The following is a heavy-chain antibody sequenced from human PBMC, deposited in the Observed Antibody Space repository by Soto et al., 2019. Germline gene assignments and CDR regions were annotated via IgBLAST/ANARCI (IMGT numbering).Heavy chain of an antibody. CDR1: DGSIRSSSYY. V-gene: IGHV4-39*01. CDR3: ARIEWLVCFDY. D-gene: IGHD6-19*01. Sequence: SETRSHTCTVSDGSIRSSSYYWGWISQPPGKGLEWIGSIYYSGSTYYNPSLKSRVTISVDTSKNQFSLKLSSVTAADTAVYYCARIEWLVCFDYWGQGTLVTVSS. CDR2: IYYSGST. J-gene: IGHJ4*02.